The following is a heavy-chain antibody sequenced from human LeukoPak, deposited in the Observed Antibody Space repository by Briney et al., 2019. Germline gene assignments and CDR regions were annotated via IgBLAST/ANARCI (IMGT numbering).Heavy chain of an antibody. D-gene: IGHD3-22*01. CDR1: GDSVSSNSAA. CDR3: ARGEAYYYDSSGPSNWFDP. CDR2: TYYRSKWYN. V-gene: IGHV6-1*01. J-gene: IGHJ5*02. Sequence: SQTLSLTCAISGDSVSSNSAAWNWLRQSPSRGLEWLGRTYYRSKWYNDYAVSVKSRITINPDTSKNQFSLQLNSVTPEDTAVYYCARGEAYYYDSSGPSNWFDPWGQGTLVTVSS.